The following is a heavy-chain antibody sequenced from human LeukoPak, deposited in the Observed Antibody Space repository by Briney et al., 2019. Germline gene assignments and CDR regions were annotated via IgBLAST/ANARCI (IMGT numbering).Heavy chain of an antibody. D-gene: IGHD1-20*01. CDR2: IVVGSGNT. CDR1: GFTFTSSA. J-gene: IGHJ4*02. Sequence: SVKVSCKASGFTFTSSAVQRVRQARGQRLEWIGWIVVGSGNTNYAQKFQERVTITRGMSTSTAYMELSSLRSEDTAVYYCAAGFSITGTGYWGQGTLVTVSS. CDR3: AAGFSITGTGY. V-gene: IGHV1-58*01.